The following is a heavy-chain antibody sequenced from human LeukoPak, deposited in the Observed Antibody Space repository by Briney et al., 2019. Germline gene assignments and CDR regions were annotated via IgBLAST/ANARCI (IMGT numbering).Heavy chain of an antibody. J-gene: IGHJ3*02. Sequence: PSETLSLTCTVSGGSISSGAYYWSWIRQPAEKGLEWIGRISTLGSTNYNPSLKSRVTISVDTSKNQFSLKLSSVTAADTAVYYCAITARYDLVYDAFDIWGQGTMVTVSS. D-gene: IGHD5-12*01. CDR2: ISTLGST. CDR1: GGSISSGAYY. CDR3: AITARYDLVYDAFDI. V-gene: IGHV4-61*02.